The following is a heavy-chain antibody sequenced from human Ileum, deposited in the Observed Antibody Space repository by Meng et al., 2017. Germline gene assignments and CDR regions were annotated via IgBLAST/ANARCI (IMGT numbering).Heavy chain of an antibody. CDR3: LSISMGI. V-gene: IGHV3-74*01. J-gene: IGHJ3*02. CDR1: GFTFSSYV. D-gene: IGHD3-3*02. CDR2: MNPDGSVT. Sequence: GGSLRLSCAASGFTFSSYVMNWVRQAPGTGLVWVSHMNPDGSVTSYADSVKGRFTISRDNAKNTLYLQMDSLRAEDTAVYYCLSISMGIWGQGTMVTVSS.